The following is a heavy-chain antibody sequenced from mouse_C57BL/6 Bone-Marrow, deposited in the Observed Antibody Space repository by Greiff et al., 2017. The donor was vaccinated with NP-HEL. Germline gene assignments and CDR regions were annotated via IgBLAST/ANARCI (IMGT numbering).Heavy chain of an antibody. D-gene: IGHD1-1*01. CDR2: IYPGDGDT. J-gene: IGHJ4*01. CDR1: GYAFCSYW. V-gene: IGHV1-80*01. Sequence: QVQLQQSGAELVKPGASVKISCKASGYAFCSYWMNWVKERPGKGLEWIGQIYPGDGDTKYNGKFKGKATLTADKSSSTAYMQVSSLTSEDSAVYFCARGDYGSSRFGYAMDYWGQGTSVTVSS. CDR3: ARGDYGSSRFGYAMDY.